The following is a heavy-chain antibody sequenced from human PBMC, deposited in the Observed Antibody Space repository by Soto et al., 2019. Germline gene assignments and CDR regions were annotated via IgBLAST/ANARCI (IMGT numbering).Heavy chain of an antibody. Sequence: EVQLLESGGGLVQPGGSLRLSCAASGSAVSPNAMAWVRQAPGRGLEWVSSIEGSKTIYADSVKGRFTISRDIAKNTLYLQMNSLRAEDTAIYYCAKDLLGYGCDHWGQGTLVTVSS. D-gene: IGHD5-18*01. CDR3: AKDLLGYGCDH. CDR1: GSAVSPNA. V-gene: IGHV3-23*01. CDR2: IEGSKT. J-gene: IGHJ4*02.